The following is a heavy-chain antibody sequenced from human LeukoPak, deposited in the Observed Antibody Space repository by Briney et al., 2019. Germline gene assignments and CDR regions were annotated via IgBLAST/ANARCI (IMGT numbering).Heavy chain of an antibody. CDR3: ARGGAVTTFGYYYYYMDV. V-gene: IGHV4-30-4*08. D-gene: IGHD3-16*01. J-gene: IGHJ6*03. Sequence: SETLSLTCTVSGGSISSGDYYWSWIRQPPGKGLEWIGYIYYSGSTYYNPSLKSRVTISVDTSKNQFSLKLSSVTAADTAVYYCARGGAVTTFGYYYYYMDVWGKGTTVTVSS. CDR1: GGSISSGDYY. CDR2: IYYSGST.